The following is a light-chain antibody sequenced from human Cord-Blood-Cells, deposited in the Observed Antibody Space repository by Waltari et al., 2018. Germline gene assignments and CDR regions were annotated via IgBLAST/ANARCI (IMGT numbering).Light chain of an antibody. CDR1: QSISSY. CDR3: QQSYRTPFT. CDR2: AAS. J-gene: IGKJ3*01. V-gene: IGKV1-39*01. Sequence: DIQMTQSPSSLSASVGDRVTITCRASQSISSYLNWYQQKPGKAPKLLIYAASSLQSGVPSRFSDSGSGTDFTLTIRSLQPEDFATYYCQQSYRTPFTFGPETKVDIK.